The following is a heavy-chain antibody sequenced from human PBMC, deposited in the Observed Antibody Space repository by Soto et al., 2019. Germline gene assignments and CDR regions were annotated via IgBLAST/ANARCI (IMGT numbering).Heavy chain of an antibody. J-gene: IGHJ4*02. CDR1: VFTFSYYA. Sequence: GPLRLSCAASVFTFSYYAMGWVRQAPGKGLEWVSVTSDSGGTTYYADSVKGRFTISGDNSKNTLYLQMNSLRVEDTAIYFCAKDARRTSGWYYFDFWGQGALVTVSS. CDR2: TSDSGGTT. V-gene: IGHV3-23*01. CDR3: AKDARRTSGWYYFDF. D-gene: IGHD6-19*01.